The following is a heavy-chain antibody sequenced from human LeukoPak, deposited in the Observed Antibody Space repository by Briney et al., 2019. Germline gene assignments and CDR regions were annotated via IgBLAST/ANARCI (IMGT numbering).Heavy chain of an antibody. Sequence: ASVKVSCKTSGYTFTGYSMHWVRQAPGQGLEWMGWINPDSGGTNYAQKFQGRVTMTRDTSIRTAYMELSRLRSDDTAVYYCARIGGATPPTVYFQHWGQGTLVTVSS. V-gene: IGHV1-2*02. D-gene: IGHD1-26*01. J-gene: IGHJ1*01. CDR2: INPDSGGT. CDR1: GYTFTGYS. CDR3: ARIGGATPPTVYFQH.